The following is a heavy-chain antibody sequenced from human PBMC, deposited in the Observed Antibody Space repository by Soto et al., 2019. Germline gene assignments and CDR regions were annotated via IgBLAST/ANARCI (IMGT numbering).Heavy chain of an antibody. Sequence: GGSLRLSCAASGFTFSSYSMNWVRQAPGKGLEWVSYISSSSSTIYYADSVKGRFTISRDNAKNSLYLQMNSLRDEDTAVYYCARDRAPAGERWAAMVPSYYYYGMDVWGQGTTVTVSS. CDR2: ISSSSSTI. CDR3: ARDRAPAGERWAAMVPSYYYYGMDV. CDR1: GFTFSSYS. V-gene: IGHV3-48*02. D-gene: IGHD5-18*01. J-gene: IGHJ6*02.